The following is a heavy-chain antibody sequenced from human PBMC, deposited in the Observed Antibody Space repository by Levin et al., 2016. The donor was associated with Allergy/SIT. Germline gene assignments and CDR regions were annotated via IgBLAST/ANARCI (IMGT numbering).Heavy chain of an antibody. Sequence: WIRQPPGKGLEWVGFIRSKAYGGTTEYAASVKGRFTIPRDDSKSIAYLQMNSLKTEDTAVYYCTRDSLVDTAIPGYYYYGMDVWGQGTTVTVSS. J-gene: IGHJ6*02. D-gene: IGHD5-18*01. CDR3: TRDSLVDTAIPGYYYYGMDV. V-gene: IGHV3-49*02. CDR2: IRSKAYGGTT.